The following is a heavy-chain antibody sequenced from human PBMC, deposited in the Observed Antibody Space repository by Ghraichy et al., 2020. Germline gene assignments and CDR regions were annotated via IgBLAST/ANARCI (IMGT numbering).Heavy chain of an antibody. D-gene: IGHD3-10*01. CDR2: ISGNDGRT. Sequence: GGSLRLSCAASGFTFSSYTMSWVRQAPGKGLEWVSAISGNDGRTFYADSVKGRFTISRDDSRNTLYLQMNSLRAEDTAVYYCAKSYNYGSGSNWVHFDYWGQGTLVTVSS. V-gene: IGHV3-23*01. CDR1: GFTFSSYT. CDR3: AKSYNYGSGSNWVHFDY. J-gene: IGHJ4*02.